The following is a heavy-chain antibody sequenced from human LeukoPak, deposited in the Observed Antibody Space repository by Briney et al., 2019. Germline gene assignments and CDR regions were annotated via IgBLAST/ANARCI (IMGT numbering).Heavy chain of an antibody. CDR1: GFTFSNYW. J-gene: IGHJ3*01. V-gene: IGHV3-74*01. CDR2: IDGDASRT. D-gene: IGHD2-15*01. CDR3: ARYCNGDTCDGALDL. Sequence: GGSLRLSCAASGFTFSNYWIHWVRHVPGKDLVWVSRIDGDASRTNYADSVKGRFTISRDNVKNMVYLQMSSLTVEDTAVYYCARYCNGDTCDGALDLWGQGTLVTVSS.